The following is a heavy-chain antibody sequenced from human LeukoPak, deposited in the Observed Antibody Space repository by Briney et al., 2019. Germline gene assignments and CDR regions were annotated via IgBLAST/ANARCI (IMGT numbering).Heavy chain of an antibody. D-gene: IGHD1-1*01. Sequence: SVKVSCKASGGAFSSYAISWVRQAPGQGLEWMGRIIPIFGTANCAQKFQGRVTITADKSTSTAYMELSSLRSEDTAVYYCARGEVPPSPNWFDPWGQGTLVTVSS. J-gene: IGHJ5*02. V-gene: IGHV1-69*06. CDR2: IIPIFGTA. CDR3: ARGEVPPSPNWFDP. CDR1: GGAFSSYA.